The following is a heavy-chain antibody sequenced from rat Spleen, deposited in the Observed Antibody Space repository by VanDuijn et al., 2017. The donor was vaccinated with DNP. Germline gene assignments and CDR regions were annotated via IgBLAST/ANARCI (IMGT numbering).Heavy chain of an antibody. V-gene: IGHV5-29*01. J-gene: IGHJ4*01. CDR1: GFTFSDYY. CDR3: ARHRTISPFYYAMNA. Sequence: EVLLVESDGGLVQPGRSLKLSCAASGFTFSDYYMAWVRQGPTRGLEWVATISYGGSTTYYRDSVKGRFTNARADAKSTLYLQMDSLRSEDTATYYCARHRTISPFYYAMNAWGQGASVTVSS. CDR2: ISYGGSTT.